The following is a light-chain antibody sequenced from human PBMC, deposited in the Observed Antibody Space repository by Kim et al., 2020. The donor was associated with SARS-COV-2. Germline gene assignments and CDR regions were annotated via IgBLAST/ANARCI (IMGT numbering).Light chain of an antibody. Sequence: EIVLTQSPGTLSLSPGERATLSCRASQAVNSKSLAWYQQKPGRPPTLLIYVTSTRATGIPDRFSGSGSGTDFTLTITRLEPEDSAVYYCQAYGGILTFGGGTKVEI. CDR2: VTS. V-gene: IGKV3-20*01. J-gene: IGKJ4*01. CDR3: QAYGGILT. CDR1: QAVNSKS.